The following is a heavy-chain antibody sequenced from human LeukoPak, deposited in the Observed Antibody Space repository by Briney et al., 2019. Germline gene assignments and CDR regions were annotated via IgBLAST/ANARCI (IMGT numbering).Heavy chain of an antibody. CDR2: IYYSGST. J-gene: IGHJ3*02. CDR1: GGSISSYY. Sequence: SETPSLTCTVSGGSISSYYWSWIRQPPGKGLEWIGYIYYSGSTNYNPSLKSRVTISVDTSKNQFSLKLSSVTAADTAVYYCAREGSGMAQIGAFDIWGQGTMVTVSS. D-gene: IGHD3-10*01. V-gene: IGHV4-59*01. CDR3: AREGSGMAQIGAFDI.